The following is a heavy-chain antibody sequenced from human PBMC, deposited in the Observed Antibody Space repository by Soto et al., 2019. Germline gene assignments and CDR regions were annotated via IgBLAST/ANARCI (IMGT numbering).Heavy chain of an antibody. V-gene: IGHV1-69*06. Sequence: QVRLVQSGAVVKKPGSSVEVSCKASGGTFNGYGISWVRQAPGQGLAWMGVTVPVFDTSKYAPRFQGRVTITAYKSTSKAYMELSSVRSEDTAIYFCARGVSNSGAYYTGPSAYDLWGQGTLVIVSS. J-gene: IGHJ3*01. CDR3: ARGVSNSGAYYTGPSAYDL. D-gene: IGHD3-10*01. CDR2: TVPVFDTS. CDR1: GGTFNGYG.